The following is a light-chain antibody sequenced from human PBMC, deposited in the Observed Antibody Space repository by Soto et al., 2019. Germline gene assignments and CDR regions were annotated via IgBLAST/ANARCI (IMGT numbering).Light chain of an antibody. CDR1: SSDVGSYNL. J-gene: IGLJ2*01. Sequence: QSALTQPASVSGSPGQSITISCSGTSSDVGSYNLVSWYQHHPDKAPKLMIYEGSKRPSGVSDRFSGSKSGNTASLTISGLQAEDEADYYCATWDASLNGVVFGGGTKVTVL. V-gene: IGLV2-23*01. CDR3: ATWDASLNGVV. CDR2: EGS.